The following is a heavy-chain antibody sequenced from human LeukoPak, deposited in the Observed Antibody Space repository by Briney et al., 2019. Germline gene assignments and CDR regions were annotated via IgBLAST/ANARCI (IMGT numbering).Heavy chain of an antibody. V-gene: IGHV4-39*02. Sequence: PSETLSLTCTVSGGSISSSSYSWGWIRQPPGKGLEWIGSIYYSGSTYYNPSLKSRVTISVDASKNQFSLKLSSVTAADTAVYYCAREGYDFWSGYPQCFDYWGQGTLVTVSS. D-gene: IGHD3-3*01. CDR1: GGSISSSSYS. J-gene: IGHJ4*02. CDR3: AREGYDFWSGYPQCFDY. CDR2: IYYSGST.